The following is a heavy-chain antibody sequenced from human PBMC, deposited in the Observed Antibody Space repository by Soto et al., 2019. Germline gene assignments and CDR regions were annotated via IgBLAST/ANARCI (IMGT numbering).Heavy chain of an antibody. V-gene: IGHV1-2*04. CDR3: ARQASTIFGVVKDYYYYYGMDV. CDR1: GYTFTGYY. CDR2: INPNSGGT. D-gene: IGHD3-3*01. Sequence: GASVKVSCKASGYTFTGYYRHWVRQAPGQGLEWMGWINPNSGGTNYAQKFQGWVTMTRDTSISTAYMELSRLRSDDTAMYYCARQASTIFGVVKDYYYYYGMDVWGQGTTVTVSS. J-gene: IGHJ6*02.